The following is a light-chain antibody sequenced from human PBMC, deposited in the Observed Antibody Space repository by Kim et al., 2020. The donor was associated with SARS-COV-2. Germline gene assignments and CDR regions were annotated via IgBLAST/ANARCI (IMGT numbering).Light chain of an antibody. J-gene: IGKJ4*01. Sequence: ASVGDRVTISCRASQGIGRWLAWYQQRPGKAPKLLIYGASSLQSGSPSRFSGNGSETDFSLTISSLQPEDLATYYCQKTNSFPLTFGGGTKLEI. CDR3: QKTNSFPLT. CDR1: QGIGRW. V-gene: IGKV1-12*01. CDR2: GAS.